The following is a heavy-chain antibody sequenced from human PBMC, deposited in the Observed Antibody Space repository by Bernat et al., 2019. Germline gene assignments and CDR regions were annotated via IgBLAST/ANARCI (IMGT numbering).Heavy chain of an antibody. Sequence: QVQLVESGGGVVQPGRSLRLSCAASGFTFSSYGMHWVRQAPGKGLEWVAVIWYDGSNKYYADSVKGRFTISRDNSKNTLYLQMNSLRAEDTAVYYCARAIAAGYSSPFDYWGQETLVTVS. CDR3: ARAIAAGYSSPFDY. D-gene: IGHD6-13*01. CDR1: GFTFSSYG. CDR2: IWYDGSNK. J-gene: IGHJ4*02. V-gene: IGHV3-33*01.